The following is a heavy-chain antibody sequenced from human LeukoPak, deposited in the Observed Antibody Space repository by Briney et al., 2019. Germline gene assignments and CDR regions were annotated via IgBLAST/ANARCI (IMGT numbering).Heavy chain of an antibody. CDR2: ISGSSSYI. Sequence: PGGSLRLSCAASGFSFADYAMHWVRQAPGKGLEWVSSISGSSSYINYADSVKGRFTISRDNALSSLFLQLNSLRAEDTAVYYCARDPYSSGWYKDAFDIWGQGTMVTVSS. CDR3: ARDPYSSGWYKDAFDI. D-gene: IGHD6-19*01. J-gene: IGHJ3*02. V-gene: IGHV3-21*01. CDR1: GFSFADYA.